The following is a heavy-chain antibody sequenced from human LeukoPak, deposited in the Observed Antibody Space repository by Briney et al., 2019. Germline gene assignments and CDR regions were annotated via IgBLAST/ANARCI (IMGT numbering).Heavy chain of an antibody. CDR3: TTVGRRRALY. CDR2: IKSKTDGGTT. CDR1: GFTFSNAW. V-gene: IGHV3-15*01. Sequence: PGGSLRLSCAPSGFTFSNAWMRWVRQAPGRGLDWVGRIKSKTDGGTTDYAAPVKGRFTISKDDSKNTLYLQMNSRKTVDTAVYYCTTVGRRRALYWGQGTLVTVSS. J-gene: IGHJ4*02. D-gene: IGHD1-1*01.